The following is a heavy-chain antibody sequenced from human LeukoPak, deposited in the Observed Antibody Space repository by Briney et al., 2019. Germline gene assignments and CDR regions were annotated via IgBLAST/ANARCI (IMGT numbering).Heavy chain of an antibody. Sequence: GGSLRLSCAASGFTFSSYAMTWVRQAPGRGLEWVSSILNSGGDTYYADSVKGRFPISRDNSNNTLFLQMNNLRAEDTAIYYCAKDRGGYYFDCWGQGTLVTVSS. V-gene: IGHV3-23*01. CDR3: AKDRGGYYFDC. J-gene: IGHJ4*02. CDR1: GFTFSSYA. D-gene: IGHD4-23*01. CDR2: ILNSGGDT.